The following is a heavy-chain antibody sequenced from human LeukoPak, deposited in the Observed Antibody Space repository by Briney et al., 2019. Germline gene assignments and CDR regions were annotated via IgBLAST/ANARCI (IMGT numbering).Heavy chain of an antibody. CDR2: IKSDGGRT. CDR1: GFTFSSYW. Sequence: PGGSLRLSCAASGFTFSSYWMHWVRQAPGKGLGWVSRIKSDGGRTIHADSVKGRFTISRDNAKNTLYLKMHSLRAEDTGVYYCERGDDVGAFDIWGQGTMVTVPS. D-gene: IGHD1-26*01. V-gene: IGHV3-74*01. CDR3: ERGDDVGAFDI. J-gene: IGHJ3*02.